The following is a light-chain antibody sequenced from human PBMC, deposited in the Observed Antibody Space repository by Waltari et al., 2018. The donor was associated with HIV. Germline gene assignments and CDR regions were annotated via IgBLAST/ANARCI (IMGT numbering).Light chain of an antibody. V-gene: IGLV1-47*01. CDR2: LND. Sequence: QSVLTQPPSASGSPGQRVTISCSGSHPKLLISLNDQRPSGVPDRFSGSKSGTSASLVISGLRSEDEADYFCSVWDDSLAGWMFGGGTRLTVL. CDR3: SVWDDSLAGWM. CDR1: H. J-gene: IGLJ3*02.